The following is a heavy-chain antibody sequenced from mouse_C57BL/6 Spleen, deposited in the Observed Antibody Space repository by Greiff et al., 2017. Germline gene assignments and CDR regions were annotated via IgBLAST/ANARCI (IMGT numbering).Heavy chain of an antibody. J-gene: IGHJ3*01. CDR1: GFSLTSYG. CDR2: IWGVGST. D-gene: IGHD3-2*02. Sequence: VKLVESGPGLVAPSQSLSITCTVSGFSLTSYGVDWVRQSPGKGLEWLGVIWGVGSTNYNSALKSRLSISKDNSKSQVFLKMNSLQTDDTAMYYCASIGDSSGSWFAYWGQGTLVTVSA. CDR3: ASIGDSSGSWFAY. V-gene: IGHV2-6*01.